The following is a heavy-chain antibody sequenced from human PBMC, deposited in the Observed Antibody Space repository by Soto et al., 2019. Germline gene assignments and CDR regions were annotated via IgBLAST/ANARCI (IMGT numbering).Heavy chain of an antibody. D-gene: IGHD3-10*01. CDR1: GGSFSGYY. CDR3: PRGHQDGSGSYYFPHFGSSYSDMYI. J-gene: IGHJ6*03. CDR2: INRSGST. Sequence: PSETLSLTCAVYGGSFSGYYWSWIRQPPGKGLEWIGEINRSGSTNYNPSLKSRVTISVDTSKNRFSLKLSSVTAADTAAYSCPRGHQDGSGSYYFPHFGSSYSDMYIWGKGTAVPVS. V-gene: IGHV4-34*01.